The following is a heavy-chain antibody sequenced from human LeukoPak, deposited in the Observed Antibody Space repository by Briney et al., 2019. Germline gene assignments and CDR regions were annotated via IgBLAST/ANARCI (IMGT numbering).Heavy chain of an antibody. J-gene: IGHJ5*02. Sequence: ASVKVSXKASGYTFTGYYMHWVRQAPGQGLEWMGWINPNSGGTNYAQKFQGRVTMTRDTSISTAYMGLSRLRSDDTAVYNCASANIVEVQVARRFDPWGKETLVTVSS. D-gene: IGHD2-2*01. CDR3: ASANIVEVQVARRFDP. V-gene: IGHV1-2*02. CDR2: INPNSGGT. CDR1: GYTFTGYY.